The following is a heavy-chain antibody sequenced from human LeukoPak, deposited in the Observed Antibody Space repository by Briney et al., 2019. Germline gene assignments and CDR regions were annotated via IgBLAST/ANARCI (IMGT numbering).Heavy chain of an antibody. Sequence: GGSLRLSCAASGFTFSSYGMHWVRQAPGKGLEWVAVISYDGSNKYYADSVKGRFTISRDNSKNTLYLQMNSPRAEDTAVYYCAKDMGIAVAGTAYYYYGMDVWGKGTTVTVSS. CDR1: GFTFSSYG. CDR3: AKDMGIAVAGTAYYYYGMDV. CDR2: ISYDGSNK. V-gene: IGHV3-30*18. J-gene: IGHJ6*04. D-gene: IGHD6-19*01.